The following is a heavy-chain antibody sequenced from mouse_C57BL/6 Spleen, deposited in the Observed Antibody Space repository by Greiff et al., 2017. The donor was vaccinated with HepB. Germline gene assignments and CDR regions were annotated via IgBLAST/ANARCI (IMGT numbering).Heavy chain of an antibody. D-gene: IGHD1-1*01. J-gene: IGHJ2*01. V-gene: IGHV3-6*01. CDR3: ARVYYGSSYDYFDY. Sequence: DVKLQESGPGLVKPSQSLSLTCSVTGYSITSGYYWNWIRQFPGNKLEWMGYISYDGSNNYNPSLKNRISITRDTSKNQFFLKLNSVTTEDTATYYCARVYYGSSYDYFDYWGQGTTLTVSS. CDR2: ISYDGSN. CDR1: GYSITSGYY.